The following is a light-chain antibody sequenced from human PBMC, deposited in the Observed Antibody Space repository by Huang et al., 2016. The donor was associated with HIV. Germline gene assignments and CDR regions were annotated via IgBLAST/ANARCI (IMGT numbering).Light chain of an antibody. CDR2: TAS. Sequence: DIQMTQSPSSVSASVGDRVTITCRASQNIRGYLNWYQVKPGKAPKLVVYTASSLHSGVPSRFSGSGSGTDFTPTISSLQPEDFATYYCQQSYSTPLFGPGTKVEIK. J-gene: IGKJ3*01. CDR1: QNIRGY. V-gene: IGKV1-39*01. CDR3: QQSYSTPL.